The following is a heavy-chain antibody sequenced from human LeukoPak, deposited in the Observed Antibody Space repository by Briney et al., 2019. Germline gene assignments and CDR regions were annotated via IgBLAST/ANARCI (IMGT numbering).Heavy chain of an antibody. D-gene: IGHD2-2*01. J-gene: IGHJ3*02. CDR3: AKAALGYCSSTSCLDAFDI. V-gene: IGHV3-9*01. CDR1: GFTFDDYA. Sequence: GRSLRLSCAASGFTFDDYAMHWVRQAPGKGLEWVSAISWNSGSIGYADSVKGRFTISRDNAKNSLYLQMNSLRAEDTALYYCAKAALGYCSSTSCLDAFDIWGQGTMVTVSS. CDR2: ISWNSGSI.